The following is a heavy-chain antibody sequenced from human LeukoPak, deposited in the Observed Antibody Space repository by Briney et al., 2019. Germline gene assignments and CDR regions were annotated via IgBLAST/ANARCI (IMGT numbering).Heavy chain of an antibody. V-gene: IGHV1-24*01. J-gene: IGHJ4*02. CDR3: VTGFTTMAVDYFDY. D-gene: IGHD5-18*01. CDR1: GYTLTGLS. Sequence: GASVKVSCKVSGYTLTGLSMHWVRQAPGKGLEWMGGFDPEDGETIYAQKFQGRVTMTEDTSTDTAYMELSSLRSEDTAVYYCVTGFTTMAVDYFDYWGQGTLVTVSP. CDR2: FDPEDGET.